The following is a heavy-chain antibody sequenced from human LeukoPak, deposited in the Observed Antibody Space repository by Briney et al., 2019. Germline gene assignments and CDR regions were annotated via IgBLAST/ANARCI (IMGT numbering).Heavy chain of an antibody. CDR3: ARDKYTAAAGRPNWFDP. CDR2: IYHSGST. J-gene: IGHJ5*02. V-gene: IGHV4-34*01. Sequence: SETLSLTCAVYGGSFSGYYWSWIRQPPGKGLEWIGSIYHSGSTYYNPSLKSRVTISVDTSKNQFSLKLSSVTAADTAVYYCARDKYTAAAGRPNWFDPWGQGTLVAVSS. CDR1: GGSFSGYY. D-gene: IGHD6-13*01.